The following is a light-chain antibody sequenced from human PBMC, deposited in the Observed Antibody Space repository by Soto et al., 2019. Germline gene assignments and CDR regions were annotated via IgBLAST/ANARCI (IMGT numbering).Light chain of an antibody. CDR2: TIS. J-gene: IGLJ1*01. V-gene: IGLV7-43*01. CDR1: TGAVTSDSY. CDR3: LLYSDAAHV. Sequence: QAVVTQEPSLTVSPGGTVTLTCASSTGAVTSDSYPSWFQQKPGQAPRALIYTISNKHSWTPARFSGSLLGGKAALTLSDVHLDVEAAYFCLLYSDAAHVFGPGTKVTVL.